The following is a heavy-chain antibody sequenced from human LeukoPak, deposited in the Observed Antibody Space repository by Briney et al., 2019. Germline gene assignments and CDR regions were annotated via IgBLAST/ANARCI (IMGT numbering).Heavy chain of an antibody. D-gene: IGHD2-2*01. CDR3: AKDMFRCSSTSCTMYAFDI. J-gene: IGHJ3*02. CDR1: GFTFDDYA. CDR2: ISWNSGSI. V-gene: IGHV3-9*01. Sequence: PGGSLRLSCAASGFTFDDYAMHWVRQAPGKGLEWVSGISWNSGSIGYADSVKGRFTVSRDNAKNSLYLQMNSLRAEDTALYYCAKDMFRCSSTSCTMYAFDIWGQGTMVTVSS.